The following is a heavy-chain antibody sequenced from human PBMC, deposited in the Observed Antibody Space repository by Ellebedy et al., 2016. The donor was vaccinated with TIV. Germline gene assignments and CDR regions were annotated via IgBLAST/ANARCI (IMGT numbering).Heavy chain of an antibody. D-gene: IGHD3-22*01. J-gene: IGHJ3*02. CDR1: RFTFSSYS. CDR2: ISSSSSTI. V-gene: IGHV3-48*02. CDR3: ARDMVEYYYDSSGYYYGAFDI. Sequence: GESLKISCAASRFTFSSYSMNWVRQAPGKGLEWVSYISSSSSTIYYADSVKGRFTISSDNAKNSLYLQMNSLRDEDTAVYYCARDMVEYYYDSSGYYYGAFDIWGQGTMVTVSS.